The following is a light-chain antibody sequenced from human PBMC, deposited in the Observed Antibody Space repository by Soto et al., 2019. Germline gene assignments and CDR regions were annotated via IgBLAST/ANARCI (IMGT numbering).Light chain of an antibody. V-gene: IGKV1-39*01. J-gene: IGKJ5*01. Sequence: DIQMTQSPSSLSASIGDRVTITCRASQSISFYLNWYQKKPGKAPNLLIYDASRLQSGVPSRFSGSGGGTDFTLSISSVQPEDFATYFCQQSYMDPITFGQGTQLEI. CDR1: QSISFY. CDR2: DAS. CDR3: QQSYMDPIT.